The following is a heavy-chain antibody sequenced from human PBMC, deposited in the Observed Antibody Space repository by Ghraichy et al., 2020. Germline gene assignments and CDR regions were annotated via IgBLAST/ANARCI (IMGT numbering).Heavy chain of an antibody. J-gene: IGHJ5*02. CDR2: MSVRGTT. V-gene: IGHV4-39*01. CDR1: GDSLRRSDYY. D-gene: IGHD2-2*01. Sequence: SETLSLTCTVSGDSLRRSDYYWGWIRRPPGKGLEWIASMSVRGTTHVNPSLKSRVTTSVDTYKNQFSLRLNSVTAADTALYYGSKHAIPADVLHNCFAPWGQGILIIVSS. CDR3: SKHAIPADVLHNCFAP.